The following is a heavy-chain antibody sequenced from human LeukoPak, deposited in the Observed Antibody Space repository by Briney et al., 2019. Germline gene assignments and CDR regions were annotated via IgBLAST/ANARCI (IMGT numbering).Heavy chain of an antibody. CDR2: ISAYNGNT. CDR1: GYTFTSYG. CDR3: ARVADDYGDYYFDY. D-gene: IGHD4-17*01. V-gene: IGHV1-18*01. J-gene: IGHJ4*02. Sequence: ASVKVSCKASGYTFTSYGISWVRQAPGQWLEWMGWISAYNGNTNYAQKLQGRVTMTTDTSTSTAYMELRSLRSDDTAVYYCARVADDYGDYYFDYWGQGTLVTVSS.